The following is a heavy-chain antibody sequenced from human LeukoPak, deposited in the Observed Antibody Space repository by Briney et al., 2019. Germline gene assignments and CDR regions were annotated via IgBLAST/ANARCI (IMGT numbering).Heavy chain of an antibody. Sequence: PSETLSLTCAVYGGSFSGYYWSWIRQPPGKGLEWIGEINHSRSTNYNPSLKSRVTISIDTSKNQFSLKLSSVTTADTAVYYCARYGRTMIVVARRGWFDPWGQGTLVTVSS. CDR2: INHSRST. V-gene: IGHV4-34*01. CDR1: GGSFSGYY. CDR3: ARYGRTMIVVARRGWFDP. D-gene: IGHD3-22*01. J-gene: IGHJ5*02.